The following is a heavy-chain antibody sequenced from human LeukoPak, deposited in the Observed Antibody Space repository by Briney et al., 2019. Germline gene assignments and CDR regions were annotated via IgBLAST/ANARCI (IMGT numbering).Heavy chain of an antibody. D-gene: IGHD4/OR15-4a*01. CDR2: IYADFDNT. Sequence: PGGSLRLSCAASGFTFSSYAMSWLRQAPGRGLEWVSVIYADFDNTDYADSVRGRFTISRDSSKNTLYLHMNSLRVEDTATYFCARALNRHIGAFEYWGQGALVTVSS. CDR3: ARALNRHIGAFEY. V-gene: IGHV3-23*03. CDR1: GFTFSSYA. J-gene: IGHJ4*02.